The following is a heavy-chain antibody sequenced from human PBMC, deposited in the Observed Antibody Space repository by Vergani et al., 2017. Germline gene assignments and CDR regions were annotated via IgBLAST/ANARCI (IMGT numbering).Heavy chain of an antibody. CDR2: IWYDGSNK. CDR3: ARDRGDSGSYYFSSFDY. V-gene: IGHV3-33*01. CDR1: GFTFSSYG. Sequence: QVQLVESGGGVVQPGRSLRHSCAASGFTFSSYGMHWVRQAPGKGLEWVAVIWYDGSNKYYADSVKGRFTIASDNYKNTLYLQMNSLRAEDTAVYYCARDRGDSGSYYFSSFDYWGQGTLVTVSS. D-gene: IGHD1-26*01. J-gene: IGHJ4*02.